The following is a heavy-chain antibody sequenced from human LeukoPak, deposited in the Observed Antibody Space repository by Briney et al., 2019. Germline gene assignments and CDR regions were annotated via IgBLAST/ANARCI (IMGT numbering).Heavy chain of an antibody. CDR3: ARDLLSSSWVYFQH. V-gene: IGHV4-39*07. CDR1: GGSISSRSFY. D-gene: IGHD6-13*01. Sequence: SETLSLTCTVSGGSISSRSFYWGWVRQPPGKGLEWIGSIYYTGNTYYNLSLKSRVTISVGTSKNQFSLKLSSVTAADTAVYYCARDLLSSSWVYFQHWGQGTLVTVSS. CDR2: IYYTGNT. J-gene: IGHJ1*01.